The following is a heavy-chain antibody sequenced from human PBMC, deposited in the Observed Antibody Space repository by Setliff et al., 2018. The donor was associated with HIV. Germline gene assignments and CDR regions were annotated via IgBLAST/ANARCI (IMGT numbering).Heavy chain of an antibody. D-gene: IGHD3-22*01. Sequence: HPGGSLRLSCAASGFTLSDHWMHWVRQVPGKGLVWVSRTNNDGSITNYADFVKGRFTMSRDSAKNTLYLQMNSLRVEDTAVYYCARDLSYSSDWPGYWGQGTLVTV. CDR2: TNNDGSIT. V-gene: IGHV3-74*01. CDR1: GFTLSDHW. J-gene: IGHJ4*02. CDR3: ARDLSYSSDWPGY.